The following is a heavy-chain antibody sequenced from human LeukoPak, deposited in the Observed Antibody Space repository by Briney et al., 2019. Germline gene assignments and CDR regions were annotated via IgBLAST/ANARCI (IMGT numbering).Heavy chain of an antibody. CDR2: IYYGGST. D-gene: IGHD1-26*01. Sequence: SETLSLTCTVSGGSISSYYWSWIRQPPGKGLEWIGYIYYGGSTSYNPSLKSRFTISVDTSKNQLSLKLSSVTAADTAVYYCARYHRGSYYFDYWGQGTLVTVSS. CDR1: GGSISSYY. V-gene: IGHV4-59*01. CDR3: ARYHRGSYYFDY. J-gene: IGHJ4*02.